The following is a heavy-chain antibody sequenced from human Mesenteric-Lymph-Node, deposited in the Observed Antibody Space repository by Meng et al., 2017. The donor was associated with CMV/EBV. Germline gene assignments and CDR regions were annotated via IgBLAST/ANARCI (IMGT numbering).Heavy chain of an antibody. V-gene: IGHV3-7*01. J-gene: IGHJ4*02. D-gene: IGHD3-3*01. Sequence: GESLKISCVASGFTFSSYWMSWVRQAPGKGLEWVANIKQDGSEKYYVDSVKGRFTISRDNAKNSLYLQMNSLRAEDTAVYYCARGSGRFWGQGTLVTVSS. CDR3: ARGSGRF. CDR1: GFTFSSYW. CDR2: IKQDGSEK.